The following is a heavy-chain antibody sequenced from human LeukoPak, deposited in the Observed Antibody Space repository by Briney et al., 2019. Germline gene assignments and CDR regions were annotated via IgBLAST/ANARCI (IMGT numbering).Heavy chain of an antibody. D-gene: IGHD4-11*01. J-gene: IGHJ4*02. V-gene: IGHV3-74*01. CDR3: AREGDYRNPLDY. CDR1: GFTFSSYW. CDR2: INSDGSST. Sequence: GGSLKLSCAASGFTFSSYWMHWVRHAPGKGLVWVSHINSDGSSTSYADSVKGRFTISRDNAKNTLYLQMNSLRAEDTAVFYCAREGDYRNPLDYWGQGTLASVSS.